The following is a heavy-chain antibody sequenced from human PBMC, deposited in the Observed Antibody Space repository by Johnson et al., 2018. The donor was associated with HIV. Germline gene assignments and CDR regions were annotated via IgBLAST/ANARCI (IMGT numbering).Heavy chain of an antibody. Sequence: QVQLVESGGGVVQPGRSLRLSCAASGFTFSSYDMHWVRQAPGKGLEWVALISYDGSNKYHADSVKGRFTISRDNSKNTLYLQMNSLRPEDTAAYYCARRGYSSSGGAFDIWGQGTMVTVSS. CDR3: ARRGYSSSGGAFDI. J-gene: IGHJ3*02. CDR1: GFTFSSYD. D-gene: IGHD6-6*01. CDR2: ISYDGSNK. V-gene: IGHV3-30*03.